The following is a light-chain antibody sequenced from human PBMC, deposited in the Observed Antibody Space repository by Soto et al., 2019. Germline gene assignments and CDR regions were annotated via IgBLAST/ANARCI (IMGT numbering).Light chain of an antibody. CDR1: QSVSVN. J-gene: IGKJ4*01. CDR3: QERSRWPRGT. CDR2: HAS. V-gene: IGKV3-11*01. Sequence: EIVMTQSPATLSSSPGERATLSCRASQSVSVNLAWFQQKPGQAPRLLIFHASQRAAGIPARFGGSGSGTGFTLTISSLEPEDFAVYYCQERSRWPRGTFGGGTKVDIK.